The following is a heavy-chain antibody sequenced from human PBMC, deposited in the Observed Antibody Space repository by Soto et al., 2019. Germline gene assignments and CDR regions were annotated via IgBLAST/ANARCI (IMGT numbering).Heavy chain of an antibody. D-gene: IGHD6-13*01. Sequence: EVQLVESGGGLIQPGGSLRLSCAASGFTVSSNYMSWVRQAPGKGLEWVSVIYSGGSTYYADSVKGRFTISRDNSKTTLYLQMNSLRAEDTAVYYCARDFVVVAAAGRGSYYYYGTDVWGQGTTVTVSS. CDR3: ARDFVVVAAAGRGSYYYYGTDV. CDR1: GFTVSSNY. CDR2: IYSGGST. J-gene: IGHJ6*02. V-gene: IGHV3-53*01.